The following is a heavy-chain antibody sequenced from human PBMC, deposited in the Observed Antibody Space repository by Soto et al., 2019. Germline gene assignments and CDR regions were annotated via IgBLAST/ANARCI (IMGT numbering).Heavy chain of an antibody. CDR1: GFTISSIY. J-gene: IGHJ4*02. Sequence: EVQLVESGGGLVQPGGSLRLSCAVSGFTISSIYMSWVRQAPGKGLEWVSVIYSGGSTYYADSVKGRFTISRDNSKNTLYLQMNSRRAEDTAVHYCATEIRFGELAYWGQGTLVTVSS. D-gene: IGHD3-10*01. CDR2: IYSGGST. V-gene: IGHV3-66*01. CDR3: ATEIRFGELAY.